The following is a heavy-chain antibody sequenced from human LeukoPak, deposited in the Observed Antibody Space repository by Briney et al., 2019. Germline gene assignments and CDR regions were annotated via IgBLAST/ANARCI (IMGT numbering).Heavy chain of an antibody. V-gene: IGHV4-31*03. D-gene: IGHD2-2*01. Sequence: PSETLSLTCTVSGGSISSGDYYWSWIRQHPGKGLEWIGYIYYSGSTYYNPSLKSRVTISVDTSKNQFSLKLSSVTAADTAVYYCARDACSSTSCSFDYWGQGTLVTVSS. CDR1: GGSISSGDYY. CDR3: ARDACSSTSCSFDY. CDR2: IYYSGST. J-gene: IGHJ4*02.